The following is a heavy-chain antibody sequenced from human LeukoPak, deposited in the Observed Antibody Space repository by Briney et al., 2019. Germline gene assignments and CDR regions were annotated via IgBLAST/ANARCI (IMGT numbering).Heavy chain of an antibody. CDR2: INHSGST. CDR1: GGSFSGYY. Sequence: SETLSLTCAVYGGSFSGYYWSWIRQPPGKGLELIGEINHSGSTNYNPSLKSRVTISVDTSKNQFSLKLSSVTAADTAVYYCASEIYSGSTGDYWGQGTLVTVSS. D-gene: IGHD1-26*01. CDR3: ASEIYSGSTGDY. J-gene: IGHJ4*02. V-gene: IGHV4-34*01.